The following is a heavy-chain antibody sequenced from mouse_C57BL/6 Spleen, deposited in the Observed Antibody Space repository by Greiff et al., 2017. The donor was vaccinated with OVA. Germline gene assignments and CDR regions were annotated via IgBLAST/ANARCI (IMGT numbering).Heavy chain of an antibody. CDR3: ARRNGYRDYYAMDY. D-gene: IGHD2-2*01. CDR2: ISSGSSTI. Sequence: EVKVVESGGGLVKPGGSLKLSCAASGFTFSDYGMHWVRQAPEKGLEWVAYISSGSSTIYYADTVKGRFTISRDNAKNTLFLQMTSLRSEDTAMYYCARRNGYRDYYAMDYWGQGTSVTVSS. CDR1: GFTFSDYG. J-gene: IGHJ4*01. V-gene: IGHV5-17*01.